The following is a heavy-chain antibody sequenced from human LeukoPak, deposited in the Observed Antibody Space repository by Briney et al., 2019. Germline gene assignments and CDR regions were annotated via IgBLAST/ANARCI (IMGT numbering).Heavy chain of an antibody. CDR2: IRSKVYDGTP. V-gene: IGHV3-49*04. J-gene: IGHJ4*02. CDR3: TRDQTPYY. Sequence: GGSLRLSCTASGFTFGDYAMTWVRQAPGKGLEWVGFIRSKVYDGTPEYAVSVKGRFTISRDDSQGIAYLQMNSLKTEDTAVYYCTRDQTPYYWGQGTLVTVSS. CDR1: GFTFGDYA.